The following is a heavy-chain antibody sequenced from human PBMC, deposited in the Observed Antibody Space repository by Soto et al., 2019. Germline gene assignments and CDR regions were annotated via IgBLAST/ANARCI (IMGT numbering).Heavy chain of an antibody. Sequence: EVQLVESGGGLVQPGGSLRLSCAASGFNFISHWIHWVRQAPGKGLVWVSRINVDGSNRNYADSVKGRFTISRDNAKNTGYLQMNSLRADDTAVYFCARGIYQKYGMDVWGQGTTV. CDR2: INVDGSNR. V-gene: IGHV3-74*01. D-gene: IGHD3-3*02. J-gene: IGHJ6*02. CDR3: ARGIYQKYGMDV. CDR1: GFNFISHW.